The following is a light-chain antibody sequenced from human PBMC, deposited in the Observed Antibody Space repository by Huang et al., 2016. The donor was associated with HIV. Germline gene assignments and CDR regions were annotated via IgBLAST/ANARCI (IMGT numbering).Light chain of an antibody. CDR3: QQSYSSPN. V-gene: IGKV1-39*01. CDR2: AAS. J-gene: IGKJ2*01. Sequence: DIQMTQSPSSLSASVGDRVTITCRASQSISSYLNWYQQKPGKAPKLLIYAASSLQSGVPSRFSGSGSWTDFTLTISSLQPEDFATYYCQQSYSSPNFGQGTKLEIK. CDR1: QSISSY.